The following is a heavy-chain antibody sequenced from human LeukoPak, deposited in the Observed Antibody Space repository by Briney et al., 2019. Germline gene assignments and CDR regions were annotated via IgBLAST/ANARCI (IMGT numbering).Heavy chain of an antibody. J-gene: IGHJ3*01. CDR1: GGSISSSNW. V-gene: IGHV4-4*02. D-gene: IGHD3-22*01. CDR2: IYHSGST. Sequence: PSETLSLTCAVSGGSISSSNWWSWVRQPPGKGLEWIGEIYHSGSTNYNPSLKSRVTISVDKSKNQFSLKLSSVTAADTAVYYCARPLYDRSTWVDAFDVWGQGTMVTVSS. CDR3: ARPLYDRSTWVDAFDV.